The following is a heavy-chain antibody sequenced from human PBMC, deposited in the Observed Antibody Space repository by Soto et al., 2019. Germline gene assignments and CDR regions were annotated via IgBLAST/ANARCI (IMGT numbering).Heavy chain of an antibody. J-gene: IGHJ3*02. CDR1: GFTFSNYW. V-gene: IGHV3-7*01. Sequence: EVQLVESGGGLVQPGGSLRLSCAASGFTFSNYWMSWVRQAPGKGLEWVASIKQDGSEKYYVDSVKGRFTISRDNAKKSLSPQMNSLRAEDTAVYYCARDGVVTIFGVPDAFDIWGQATMVTVSS. CDR2: IKQDGSEK. D-gene: IGHD3-3*01. CDR3: ARDGVVTIFGVPDAFDI.